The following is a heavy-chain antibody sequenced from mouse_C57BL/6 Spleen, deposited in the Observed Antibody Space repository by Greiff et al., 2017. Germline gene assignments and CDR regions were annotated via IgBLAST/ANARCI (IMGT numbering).Heavy chain of an antibody. CDR1: GFSFTTYA. CDR3: VREGTVYYDYDWFAY. D-gene: IGHD2-4*01. V-gene: IGHV10-1*01. CDR2: IRSKSNNYAT. J-gene: IGHJ3*01. Sequence: EVLLVESGGGLVQPKGSLKLSCAASGFSFTTYAMNWVRQAPGKGLEWVARIRSKSNNYATYYADSVNDRFTISRDDSESMLYLQMNNLKTKDTAMYYCVREGTVYYDYDWFAYWGQGTLVTVSA.